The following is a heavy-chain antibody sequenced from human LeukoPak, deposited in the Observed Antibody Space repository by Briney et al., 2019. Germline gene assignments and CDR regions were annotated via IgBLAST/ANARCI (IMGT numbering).Heavy chain of an antibody. Sequence: SETLSLTCAVYGGSFSGYYWSWIRQPPGKGLEWIGRIDGSGSTRYNPSLESRLTMSVDTSKNQFSMSLNSVTAADTAVYFCARGMSVTYDYNWFDTWGQGNLVTVSS. J-gene: IGHJ5*02. D-gene: IGHD5-12*01. CDR1: GGSFSGYY. CDR3: ARGMSVTYDYNWFDT. V-gene: IGHV4-34*10. CDR2: IDGSGST.